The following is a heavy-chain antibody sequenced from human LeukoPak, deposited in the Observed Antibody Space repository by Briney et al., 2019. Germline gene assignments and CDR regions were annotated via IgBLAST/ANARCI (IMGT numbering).Heavy chain of an antibody. Sequence: GSLRLSCAASGFTFNDYWMTWVRQAPGKGLEWVANIKQDGSEKYYVDSVKGRFTISRDNAKNSLYLQMNSLRAEDTAVYYCARGGATTFGLWGNAFDIWGQGTMVTVSS. CDR1: GFTFNDYW. V-gene: IGHV3-7*01. J-gene: IGHJ3*02. CDR2: IKQDGSEK. CDR3: ARGGATTFGLWGNAFDI. D-gene: IGHD3-3*01.